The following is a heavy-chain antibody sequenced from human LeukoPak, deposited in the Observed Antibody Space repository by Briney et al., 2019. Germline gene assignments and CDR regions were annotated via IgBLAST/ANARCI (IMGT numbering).Heavy chain of an antibody. Sequence: GASVRVSCKASGGTFSSYSLSWVRQAPGQGLEWMGGIVPIFGTADYAQKFQGRATITTDDAASTVYLELTGLTSDDTAVYYCARSEITMVRGVIRITKYYMDVWGKGTTVAVSS. CDR3: ARSEITMVRGVIRITKYYMDV. CDR2: IVPIFGTA. J-gene: IGHJ6*03. V-gene: IGHV1-69*05. D-gene: IGHD3-10*01. CDR1: GGTFSSYS.